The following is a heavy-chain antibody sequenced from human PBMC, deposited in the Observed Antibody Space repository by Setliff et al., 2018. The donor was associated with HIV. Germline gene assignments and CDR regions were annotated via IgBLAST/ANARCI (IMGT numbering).Heavy chain of an antibody. CDR3: ARGGLTAAGTLLLVGYFDY. CDR2: INHSGST. J-gene: IGHJ4*02. CDR1: GATISRHF. D-gene: IGHD6-13*01. V-gene: IGHV4-34*01. Sequence: SETLSLTCSVSGATISRHFWSWIRQSPGKGLEWIGEINHSGSTNFNPSLKSRVTISVDTSKNQFSLKLSSVTAAGTAVYYCARGGLTAAGTLLLVGYFDYWGQGTLVTVSS.